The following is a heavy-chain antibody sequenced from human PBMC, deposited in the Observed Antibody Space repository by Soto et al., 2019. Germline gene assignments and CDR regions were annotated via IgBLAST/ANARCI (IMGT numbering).Heavy chain of an antibody. V-gene: IGHV3-15*01. Sequence: GGSLRLSCAASGFTFSNAWMSWVRQAPGKGLEWVGRIKSKTDGGTTDYAAPVKGRFTISRDDSKNTLYLQMNSLKTEDTAVYYCTTEGTTGTGDAFDIWGQGTMVTVSS. J-gene: IGHJ3*02. CDR3: TTEGTTGTGDAFDI. CDR2: IKSKTDGGTT. CDR1: GFTFSNAW. D-gene: IGHD1-1*01.